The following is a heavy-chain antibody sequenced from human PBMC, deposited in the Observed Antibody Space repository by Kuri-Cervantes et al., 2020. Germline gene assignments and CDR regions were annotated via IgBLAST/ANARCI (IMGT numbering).Heavy chain of an antibody. D-gene: IGHD5-12*01. J-gene: IGHJ4*02. CDR1: GGSISSGDYY. CDR2: IYYSGST. Sequence: SETLSLTCTVSGGSISSGDYYWSWIRQPPGKGLEWIGYIYYSGSTYYNPSLKSRVTISVDTSKNQFSLKLSSVTAADTAVYYCASYSGYDFWRSLYYFDYWGQGTLVTVSS. V-gene: IGHV4-30-4*01. CDR3: ASYSGYDFWRSLYYFDY.